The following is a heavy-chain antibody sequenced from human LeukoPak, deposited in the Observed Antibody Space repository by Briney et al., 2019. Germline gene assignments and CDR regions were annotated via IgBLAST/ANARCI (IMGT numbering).Heavy chain of an antibody. V-gene: IGHV3-23*01. CDR3: AKDRLGAAAGFFDY. Sequence: GGPLRLSCAASGFTFSSYALSWVRQAPGKGLEWVSGISDTGDSTYYADSVKGRFTISRDNSKNTLYLQMNSLRADDTAVYYCAKDRLGAAAGFFDYWGQGSLVTVSS. D-gene: IGHD6-13*01. CDR1: GFTFSSYA. CDR2: ISDTGDST. J-gene: IGHJ4*02.